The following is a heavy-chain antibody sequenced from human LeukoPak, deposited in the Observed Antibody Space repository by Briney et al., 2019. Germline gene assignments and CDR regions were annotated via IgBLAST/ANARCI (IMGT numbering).Heavy chain of an antibody. D-gene: IGHD1-26*01. V-gene: IGHV3-74*01. CDR3: ATTGSGSYYDY. CDR1: GFSFSSSW. Sequence: PGGSLRLSCAASGFSFSSSWMHWVRQVPGKGLEWVSRINDDETSTTYAESVKGRFTISRDNAKNTLFLQMNSLRAEGTAVYYCATTGSGSYYDYWGQGTLVTVSS. J-gene: IGHJ4*02. CDR2: INDDETST.